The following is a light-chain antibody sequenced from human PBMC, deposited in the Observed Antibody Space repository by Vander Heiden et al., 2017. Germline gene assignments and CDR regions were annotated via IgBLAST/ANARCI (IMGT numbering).Light chain of an antibody. Sequence: SYELTQPPSVSVSLGQMARITCSGEALPKKYAYWYQQKPGQFPGLGRYKDSERPSGIPERFSGSSSGTIVNFTISGVQAEDEADYYCLSADRSGTVVFGGGTKLTVL. CDR3: LSADRSGTVV. V-gene: IGLV3-16*01. CDR1: ALPKKY. J-gene: IGLJ3*02. CDR2: KDS.